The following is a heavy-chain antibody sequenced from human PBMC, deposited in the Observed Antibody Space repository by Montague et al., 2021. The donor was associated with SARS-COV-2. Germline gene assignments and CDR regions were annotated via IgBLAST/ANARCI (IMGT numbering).Heavy chain of an antibody. CDR1: GGSINTNNW. D-gene: IGHD6-13*01. J-gene: IGHJ4*02. CDR2: IFHSGIT. V-gene: IGHV4-4*02. CDR3: ARGRLVGDSSSWYYFDY. Sequence: SETLSLTCAVSGGSINTNNWWTWVRQPPGEGLEWIGQIFHSGITNYNPXXESRVTISVDKSKNQFSLRLSSVTAADTAVYYCARGRLVGDSSSWYYFDYWGQGTLVAVSS.